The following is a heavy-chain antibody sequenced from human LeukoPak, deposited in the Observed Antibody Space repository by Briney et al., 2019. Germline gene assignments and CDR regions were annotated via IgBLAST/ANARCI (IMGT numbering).Heavy chain of an antibody. CDR2: IYPGDSDT. V-gene: IGHV5-51*01. D-gene: IGHD4-23*01. CDR1: GYSFTSYW. Sequence: GESLKISCKGAGYSFTSYWIGWVRQMPGKGLERMGIIYPGDSDTRYSPSFQGLVTISADKSISTAYLQWSSLKASDTAMYYCARTQTTVVTPFGYWGQGTLVTVS. J-gene: IGHJ4*02. CDR3: ARTQTTVVTPFGY.